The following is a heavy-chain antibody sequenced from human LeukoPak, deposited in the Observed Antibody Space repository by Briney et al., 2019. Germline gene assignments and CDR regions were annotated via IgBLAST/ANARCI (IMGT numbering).Heavy chain of an antibody. Sequence: GGSLRLSCAASGFNVGSYAMSWVRQAPGKGLEWVSHISDNYVPRYQPDLVRGRFTISRDSSKNMLFLQMNSLTVEDTAIYYCAKETSGYCDGGTCYSYHYFDYWGQGILVTVSS. CDR2: ISDNYVPR. CDR1: GFNVGSYA. V-gene: IGHV3-23*01. CDR3: AKETSGYCDGGTCYSYHYFDY. J-gene: IGHJ4*02. D-gene: IGHD2-15*01.